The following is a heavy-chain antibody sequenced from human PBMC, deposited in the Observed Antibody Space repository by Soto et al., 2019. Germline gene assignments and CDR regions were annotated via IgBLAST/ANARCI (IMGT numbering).Heavy chain of an antibody. Sequence: GGSLRLSCAASGFTFSSYGMHWVRQAPGKGLEWVAVISYDGSNKYYADTVKGRFTISRDNSKNSLYLQMNSLRAEDTAVYYCAKEKGIAAAPSDYWGQGT. CDR3: AKEKGIAAAPSDY. D-gene: IGHD6-13*01. CDR1: GFTFSSYG. J-gene: IGHJ4*02. CDR2: ISYDGSNK. V-gene: IGHV3-30*18.